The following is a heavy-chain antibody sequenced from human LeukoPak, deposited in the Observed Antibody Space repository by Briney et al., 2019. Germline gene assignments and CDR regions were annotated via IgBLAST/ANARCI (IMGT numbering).Heavy chain of an antibody. Sequence: GESLKISCKGSGYSFTSYWIGWVRQMPGKGLEWMGIIYPGNSYTTYSQSFQGQVTISADKSISTAYLQWSSLKASDTAMYYCARRDGYCSSTSCYADYYYGMDVWGQGTTVTVSS. V-gene: IGHV5-51*01. CDR3: ARRDGYCSSTSCYADYYYGMDV. CDR2: IYPGNSYT. CDR1: GYSFTSYW. D-gene: IGHD2-2*01. J-gene: IGHJ6*02.